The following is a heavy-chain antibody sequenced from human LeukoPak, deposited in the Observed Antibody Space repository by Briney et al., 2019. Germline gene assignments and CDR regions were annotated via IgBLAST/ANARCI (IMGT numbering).Heavy chain of an antibody. Sequence: SETLSLTCTVSGGSISSYYWSWIRQPPGKGLEWIGYIYYSGSTNYNPSLKSRVTISVDTSKNQFSLKLSSVTAADTAVYYCARGGYDYYYMDVWGKGTTVTVSS. J-gene: IGHJ6*03. CDR2: IYYSGST. CDR3: ARGGYDYYYMDV. CDR1: GGSISSYY. V-gene: IGHV4-59*01.